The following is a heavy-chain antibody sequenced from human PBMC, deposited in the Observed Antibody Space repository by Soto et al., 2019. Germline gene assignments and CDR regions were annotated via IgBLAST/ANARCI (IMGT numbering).Heavy chain of an antibody. Sequence: PGGSLRLSCAASGFTFSDYYMSWIRQAPGKGLEWVSYISNSGSTIYFADSVKGRFTISRDNAKNSLYLQMRSLRAEDTAVYYCERDLWPLDYWGQGTLVTVSS. D-gene: IGHD3-10*01. CDR3: ERDLWPLDY. J-gene: IGHJ4*02. V-gene: IGHV3-11*01. CDR1: GFTFSDYY. CDR2: ISNSGSTI.